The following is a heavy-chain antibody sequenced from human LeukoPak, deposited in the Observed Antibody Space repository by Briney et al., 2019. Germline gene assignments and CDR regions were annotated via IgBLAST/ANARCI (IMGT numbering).Heavy chain of an antibody. CDR3: ASGDSSGYFAHYYYYGMDV. D-gene: IGHD3-22*01. V-gene: IGHV3-33*01. J-gene: IGHJ6*02. Sequence: GGSLRLSCAASGFTFSSYGMHWVRQAPGKGLEWVAVIWYDGSNKYYADSVKGRFTISRDNSKDTMYLQMNSLRAEDTAVYYCASGDSSGYFAHYYYYGMDVWGQGTTVTVSS. CDR2: IWYDGSNK. CDR1: GFTFSSYG.